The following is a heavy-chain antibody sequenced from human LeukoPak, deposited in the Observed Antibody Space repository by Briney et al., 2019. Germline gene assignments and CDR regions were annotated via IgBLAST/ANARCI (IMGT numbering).Heavy chain of an antibody. V-gene: IGHV1-3*01. D-gene: IGHD1-1*01. CDR1: GYTFTSYA. CDR3: ASGNPVQLERDPAFDY. Sequence: GASVKVSCKASGYTFTSYAMHWVRQAPGQRLEWMGWINAGNGNTKYSQKFQGRVTITRDTSASTAYMELSSLRSEDTAVYYCASGNPVQLERDPAFDYWGQGTLVTVSS. CDR2: INAGNGNT. J-gene: IGHJ4*02.